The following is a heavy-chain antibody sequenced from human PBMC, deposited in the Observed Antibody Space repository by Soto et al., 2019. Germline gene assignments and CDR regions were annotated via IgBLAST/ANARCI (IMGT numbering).Heavy chain of an antibody. CDR3: ARDHWYYYDSSGYHDPLDY. V-gene: IGHV3-48*02. D-gene: IGHD3-22*01. Sequence: EVQLVESGGGLVQPGGSLRLSCAASGFTFSSYSMNWVRQAPGKGLEWVSYISSSSSTIYYADSVKGRFTISRDNAKNSLYLQMNSLRDEDTAVYYCARDHWYYYDSSGYHDPLDYWGQGTLVTLSS. CDR2: ISSSSSTI. J-gene: IGHJ4*02. CDR1: GFTFSSYS.